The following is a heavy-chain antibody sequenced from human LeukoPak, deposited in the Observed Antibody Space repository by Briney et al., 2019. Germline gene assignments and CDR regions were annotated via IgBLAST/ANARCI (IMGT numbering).Heavy chain of an antibody. CDR3: ARDGYYYASGLYYYMDV. J-gene: IGHJ6*03. D-gene: IGHD3-10*01. CDR2: ISSSSSYI. Sequence: GGSLRLSCAASGFTFSSFTMNWVRQAPGKGLEWVSSISSSSSYIYSADSVKGRFTISRDNARNSLYLRMNSLRAEDTAVYYCARDGYYYASGLYYYMDVWGKGTTVTISS. CDR1: GFTFSSFT. V-gene: IGHV3-21*04.